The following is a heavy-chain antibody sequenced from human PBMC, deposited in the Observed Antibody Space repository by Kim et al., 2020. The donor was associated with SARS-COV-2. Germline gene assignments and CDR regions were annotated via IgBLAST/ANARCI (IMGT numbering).Heavy chain of an antibody. V-gene: IGHV3-23*01. D-gene: IGHD3-22*01. Sequence: KGRFTISRDNSKNTLYLQMNSLRAEDTAVYYCAKVAGTYYYDSSGYYLDYWGQGTLVTVSS. CDR3: AKVAGTYYYDSSGYYLDY. J-gene: IGHJ4*02.